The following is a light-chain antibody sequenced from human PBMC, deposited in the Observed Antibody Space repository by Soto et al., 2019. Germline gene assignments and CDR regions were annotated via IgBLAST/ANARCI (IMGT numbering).Light chain of an antibody. CDR2: GAS. J-gene: IGKJ1*01. V-gene: IGKV3-20*01. CDR1: QSVSSSY. CDR3: QKYGNFWT. Sequence: EILLTQSPGTLSLSPGERATLSCRASQSVSSSYLAWYQQKPRQAPRLLIYGASSRATGIPDSLSGSASGTEFPLTIRRMQPDDFAVYYCQKYGNFWTFGHGTKVDIK.